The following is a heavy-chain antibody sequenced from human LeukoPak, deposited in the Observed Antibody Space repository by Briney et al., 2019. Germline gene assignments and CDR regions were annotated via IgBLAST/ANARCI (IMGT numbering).Heavy chain of an antibody. V-gene: IGHV3-69-1*01. J-gene: IGHJ4*02. D-gene: IGHD6-13*01. CDR3: ARIGAGSSRDY. CDR2: IVGSSST. Sequence: GGSLRLSCAASGFIVNTKYMTWVRQPPGKGLEWVSSIVGSSSTYYADSLKGRFTISRDNAKNSLYLQMNSLRAEDTAVYYCARIGAGSSRDYWGQGTLVTVSS. CDR1: GFIVNTKY.